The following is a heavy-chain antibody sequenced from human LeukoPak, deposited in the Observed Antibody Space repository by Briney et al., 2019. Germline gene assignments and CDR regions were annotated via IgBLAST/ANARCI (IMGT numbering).Heavy chain of an antibody. CDR2: ISSNGGST. CDR1: GFTFSSYA. CDR3: AKKGHWGWAHFDY. V-gene: IGHV3-64*01. Sequence: PGGSLRLSCAASGFTFSSYAMHWVRQAPGKGLEYVSAISSNGGSTYYANSVKGRFTISRDNSKNTLYLQMGSLRAEDMAVYYCAKKGHWGWAHFDYWGQGTLVTVSS. D-gene: IGHD7-27*01. J-gene: IGHJ4*02.